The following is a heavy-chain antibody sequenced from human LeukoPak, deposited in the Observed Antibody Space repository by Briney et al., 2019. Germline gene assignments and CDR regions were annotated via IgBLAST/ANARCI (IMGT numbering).Heavy chain of an antibody. CDR3: ARDGAIPYAFDI. V-gene: IGHV1-69*13. CDR1: GGTFSSYA. J-gene: IGHJ3*02. CDR2: IIPIFGTA. Sequence: ASVKVSCKASGGTFSSYAISWVRQAPGQGLEWMGGIIPIFGTANYAQKFQGRVTITADESTSTAYMELSSLRSEDTAVYYCARDGAIPYAFDIWGQGTMATVSS. D-gene: IGHD2-2*02.